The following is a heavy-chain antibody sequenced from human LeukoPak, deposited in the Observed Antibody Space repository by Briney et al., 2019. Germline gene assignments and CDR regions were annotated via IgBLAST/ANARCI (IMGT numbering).Heavy chain of an antibody. D-gene: IGHD3-10*01. Sequence: SQTLSLTCTVSGGSISSGGYYWSWIRQPPGKGLEWIGYIYHSGSTYYNPSLKSRVTISVDRSKNQFSLKLSSVTAADTAVYYCAAGSGGDYFDYWGQGTLVTVSS. CDR1: GGSISSGGYY. J-gene: IGHJ4*02. CDR3: AAGSGGDYFDY. V-gene: IGHV4-30-2*01. CDR2: IYHSGST.